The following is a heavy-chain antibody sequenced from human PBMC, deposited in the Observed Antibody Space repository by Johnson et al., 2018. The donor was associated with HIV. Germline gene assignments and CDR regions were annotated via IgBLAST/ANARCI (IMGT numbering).Heavy chain of an antibody. V-gene: IGHV3-66*03. CDR1: GFTVSSNY. J-gene: IGHJ3*02. D-gene: IGHD5-18*01. Sequence: VQLVESGGGLIQPGGSLRLSCAASGFTVSSNYMSWVRQAPGTGLAWVSVIYSGGSTYYADSVKGRFTISRDNSKNTLYLQMNSLRAEDTAVYYWARVPITYSYGYTDDAFDIWGQGTMVTVSS. CDR2: IYSGGST. CDR3: ARVPITYSYGYTDDAFDI.